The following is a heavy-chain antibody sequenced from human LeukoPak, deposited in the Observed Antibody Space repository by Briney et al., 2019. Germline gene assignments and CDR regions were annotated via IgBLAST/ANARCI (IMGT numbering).Heavy chain of an antibody. D-gene: IGHD5-12*01. CDR1: GGSISSSSYY. CDR2: IYYSGST. V-gene: IGHV4-39*01. J-gene: IGHJ4*02. Sequence: SETLSLTCTVSGGSISSSSYYWGWIRQPPGKGLEWIGSIYYSGSTYYNPSLKSRVTISVDTSKNQFSLKLSSVTAADTAVYYCARTIMVATSNFDYWGQGTLVTVSS. CDR3: ARTIMVATSNFDY.